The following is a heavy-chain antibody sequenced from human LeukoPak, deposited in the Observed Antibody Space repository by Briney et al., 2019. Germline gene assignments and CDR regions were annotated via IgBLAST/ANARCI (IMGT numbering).Heavy chain of an antibody. D-gene: IGHD1-26*01. Sequence: GGSLRLSCAASGFTFTNFVMSWVRQAPGKGLEWVSSISGNGDSAYYPDFAKGRFSISRDNSKDTLYLQMNNLRAEDTAVYYCAKKSPQETPVGPYWYLALWGRGTLVTVSS. CDR3: AKKSPQETPVGPYWYLAL. V-gene: IGHV3-23*01. CDR1: GFTFTNFV. CDR2: ISGNGDSA. J-gene: IGHJ2*01.